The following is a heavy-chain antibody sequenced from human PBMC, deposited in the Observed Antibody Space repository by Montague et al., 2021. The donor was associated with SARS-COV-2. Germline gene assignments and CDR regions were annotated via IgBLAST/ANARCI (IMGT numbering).Heavy chain of an antibody. CDR3: ARRSYDILTGFSIPNWFDL. V-gene: IGHV4-39*01. J-gene: IGHJ5*02. D-gene: IGHD3-9*01. CDR1: GGSISSSSYY. Sequence: SETLSLTCTVSGGSISSSSYYWSWIRQPPGKGLEWIGSIHYSGSTYYNSSLKSRVTISVDTSKNQFSLKLSSVTAADTAVYYCARRSYDILTGFSIPNWFDLWGQGTLVTVSS. CDR2: IHYSGST.